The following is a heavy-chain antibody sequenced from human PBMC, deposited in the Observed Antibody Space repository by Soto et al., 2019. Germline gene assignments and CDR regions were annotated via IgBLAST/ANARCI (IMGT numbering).Heavy chain of an antibody. Sequence: ASVKVSCKASGYTFTSYGISWVRQAPGQGLEWMGWISAYNGKTNYAQKLQGRVTMTTDTSTSTAYRELRSLRSDDTAVYYFARLDFGDILTGYLPTDLEKGAKYYYYGMDVWGQGTTVTVSS. CDR1: GYTFTSYG. V-gene: IGHV1-18*01. J-gene: IGHJ6*02. CDR3: ARLDFGDILTGYLPTDLEKGAKYYYYGMDV. CDR2: ISAYNGKT. D-gene: IGHD3-9*01.